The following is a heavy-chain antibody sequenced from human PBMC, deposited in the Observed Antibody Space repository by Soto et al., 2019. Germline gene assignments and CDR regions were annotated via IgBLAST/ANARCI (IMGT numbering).Heavy chain of an antibody. V-gene: IGHV3-30*18. CDR1: GFTFSSYG. CDR3: AKDSYDSSGYYYCYFDY. CDR2: ISYDGSNK. J-gene: IGHJ4*02. Sequence: QVQLVESGGGVVQPGRSLRLSCAASGFTFSSYGMHWVRQAPGKGLERVAVISYDGSNKYYADSVKGRFTISRDNSKNTLYLQMNSLRAEDTAVYYCAKDSYDSSGYYYCYFDYWGQGTLVTVSS. D-gene: IGHD3-22*01.